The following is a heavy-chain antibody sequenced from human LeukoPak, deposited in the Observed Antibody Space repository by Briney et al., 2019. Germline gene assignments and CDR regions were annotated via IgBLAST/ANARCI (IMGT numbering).Heavy chain of an antibody. CDR3: ARLEKIAVAGIGVAAGGYMDV. CDR2: IYYSGST. CDR1: GGSISSYY. D-gene: IGHD6-19*01. J-gene: IGHJ6*03. V-gene: IGHV4-59*01. Sequence: NTSETLSLTCTVSGGSISSYYWSWIRQPPGKGLEWIGYIYYSGSTNYNPSLKSRVTISVDTSKNQFSLKLSSVTAADTAVYYCARLEKIAVAGIGVAAGGYMDVWGKGTTVTVSS.